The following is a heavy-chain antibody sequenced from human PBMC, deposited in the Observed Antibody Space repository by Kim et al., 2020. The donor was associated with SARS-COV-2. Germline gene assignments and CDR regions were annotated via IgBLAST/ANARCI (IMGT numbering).Heavy chain of an antibody. CDR3: ARLRPYNWKPFDY. CDR1: GGSFSGYY. J-gene: IGHJ4*02. V-gene: IGHV4-34*01. Sequence: SETLSLTCAVYGGSFSGYYWSWIRQPPGKGLEWIGEINHSGSTNYNPSLKSRVTISVDTSKNQFSLKLSSVTAADTAVYYCARLRPYNWKPFDYWGQGTLVTVSS. D-gene: IGHD1-1*01. CDR2: INHSGST.